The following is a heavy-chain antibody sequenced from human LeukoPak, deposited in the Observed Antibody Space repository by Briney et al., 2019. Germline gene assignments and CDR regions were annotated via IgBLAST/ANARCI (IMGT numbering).Heavy chain of an antibody. CDR3: ARDTAAGFDY. CDR2: ISSIRNYI. J-gene: IGHJ4*02. Sequence: PGGSLRLSCAASKFTFSDYSMSWVRQAPGKGLEWVSSISSIRNYIYYADSVKGRFTVSRDNAKNSLYLQMNSLRAEDTAVYYCARDTAAGFDYWGQGTLVTVSS. V-gene: IGHV3-21*01. CDR1: KFTFSDYS. D-gene: IGHD6-13*01.